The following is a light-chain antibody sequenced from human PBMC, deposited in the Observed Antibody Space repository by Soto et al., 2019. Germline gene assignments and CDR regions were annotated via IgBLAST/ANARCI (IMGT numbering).Light chain of an antibody. CDR3: QQYNNWPPFT. J-gene: IGKJ3*01. Sequence: EIVMTQSPATLSLSPGERVTLSCRASQSVSSSFAWYQQKPGQAPRLLIYGASTKATGIPARFSGSGSGTEYTLIIISRQAEDFAVYYCQQYNNWPPFTFGPGTKVDIK. V-gene: IGKV3-15*01. CDR2: GAS. CDR1: QSVSSS.